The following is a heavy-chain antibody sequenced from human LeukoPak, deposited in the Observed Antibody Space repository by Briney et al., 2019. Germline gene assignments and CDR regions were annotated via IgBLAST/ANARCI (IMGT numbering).Heavy chain of an antibody. CDR2: ILNDGGST. V-gene: IGHV3-74*01. J-gene: IGHJ4*02. Sequence: GGPLRLSCAASGFTFNRYWMHWVRQAPGGGRVWVAHILNDGGSTSYADSVKGRFTISRDDAKNTLSLQMNSLRAEDTAVYHCVRHNYGYDYWGQGTPVTVSS. CDR1: GFTFNRYW. CDR3: VRHNYGYDY. D-gene: IGHD5-18*01.